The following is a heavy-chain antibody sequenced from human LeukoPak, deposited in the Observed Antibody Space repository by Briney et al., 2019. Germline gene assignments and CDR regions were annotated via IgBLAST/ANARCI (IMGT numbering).Heavy chain of an antibody. CDR3: AKARDSNIWYPFDY. D-gene: IGHD6-13*01. Sequence: SETLSLTCTVSGGSISNNYWNWIRLPPGKGLEWIEYIYYTGSTHYNPSLKSRVTISLDTSKSQFSLKLTSVTAADTAVYYCAKARDSNIWYPFDYWGQGTLVTVSS. CDR1: GGSISNNY. J-gene: IGHJ4*02. V-gene: IGHV4-59*01. CDR2: IYYTGST.